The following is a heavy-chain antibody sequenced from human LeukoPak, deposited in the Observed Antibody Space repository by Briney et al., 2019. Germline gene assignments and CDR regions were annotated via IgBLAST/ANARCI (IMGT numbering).Heavy chain of an antibody. CDR2: IYYSGST. CDR1: GVSISSSNW. Sequence: SETLSLTCAVSGVSISSSNWWNWVRQPPGKGLEWIGSIYYSGSTYYNPSLKSRVTISVDTSKNQFSLKLSSVTAADTAVYYCASLIMTTVTLTDYWGQGTLVTVSS. J-gene: IGHJ4*02. D-gene: IGHD4-17*01. V-gene: IGHV4-4*02. CDR3: ASLIMTTVTLTDY.